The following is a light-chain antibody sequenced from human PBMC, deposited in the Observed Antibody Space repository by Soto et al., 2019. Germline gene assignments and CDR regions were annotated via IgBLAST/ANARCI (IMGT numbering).Light chain of an antibody. CDR2: AAS. J-gene: IGKJ1*01. V-gene: IGKV1D-12*01. CDR3: QQANSFPRT. Sequence: DIQMTQSPSSVSASVGDRVTITCRASQAISTWLAWYQQKPGKAPKLLIYAASNVQTGVPSRFSGSGSGTEFTLTISSLQPEDFATYYCQQANSFPRTVGQGTKVEIK. CDR1: QAISTW.